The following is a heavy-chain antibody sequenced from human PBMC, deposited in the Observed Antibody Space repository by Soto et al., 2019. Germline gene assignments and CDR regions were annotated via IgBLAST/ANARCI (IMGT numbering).Heavy chain of an antibody. Sequence: QLQLQESGPGLVKPSETLSLTCTVSGGSISSSSYYWGWIRQPPGKGLEWIGSIYYSGSTYYNPSLKSRVTISVDTSKNQFSLKLSSVTAADTAVYYCARSLTTLVTMDVWGQGTTVTVSS. CDR1: GGSISSSSYY. D-gene: IGHD4-17*01. CDR2: IYYSGST. J-gene: IGHJ6*02. CDR3: ARSLTTLVTMDV. V-gene: IGHV4-39*01.